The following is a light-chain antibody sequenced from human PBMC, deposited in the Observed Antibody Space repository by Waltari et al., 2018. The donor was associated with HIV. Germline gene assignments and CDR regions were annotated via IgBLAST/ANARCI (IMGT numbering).Light chain of an antibody. Sequence: QSVVTQPPSVSGAPGQRITISFPGSSSNLGAGYAVHWYQQLQGTAPKVIIYDNNKRPSGVPDRFSGAKSGTSASLAITGLQAEDEAEYYCQSYDTSLSAVVFGGGTTLTVL. V-gene: IGLV1-40*01. CDR3: QSYDTSLSAVV. J-gene: IGLJ3*02. CDR2: DNN. CDR1: SSNLGAGYA.